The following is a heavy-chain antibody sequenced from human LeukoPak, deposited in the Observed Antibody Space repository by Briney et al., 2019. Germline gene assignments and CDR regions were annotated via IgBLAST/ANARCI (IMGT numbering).Heavy chain of an antibody. CDR2: IKRDGSEK. V-gene: IGHV3-7*05. Sequence: VGSLRLSCAASGFTFSNYWMGWVRQAPGKGLEWVANIKRDGSEKYYVDSVKGRFTISRDNAKNSLYLQMNSLRAADTAVYYCAPMAADTAMVGMDVWGQGTEVTVSS. CDR3: APMAADTAMVGMDV. J-gene: IGHJ6*02. CDR1: GFTFSNYW. D-gene: IGHD5-18*01.